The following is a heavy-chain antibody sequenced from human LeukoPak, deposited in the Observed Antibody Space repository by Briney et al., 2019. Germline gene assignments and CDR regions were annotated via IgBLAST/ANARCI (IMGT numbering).Heavy chain of an antibody. CDR1: KFTFSSFA. D-gene: IGHD3-10*01. CDR3: AKHLWRDLLWFGEGYYFGY. J-gene: IGHJ4*02. CDR2: ISGSGVST. V-gene: IGHV3-23*01. Sequence: PGGSLRLSCAASKFTFSSFAMSWVRQAPGKGLEWVSTISGSGVSTYYADSVKGRFTISRDNSKNTLYLQMNSLRVEDTAVYYCAKHLWRDLLWFGEGYYFGYWGQGTLATVSS.